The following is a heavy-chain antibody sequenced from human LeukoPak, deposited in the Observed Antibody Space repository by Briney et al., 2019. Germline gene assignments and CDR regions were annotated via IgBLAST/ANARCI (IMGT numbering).Heavy chain of an antibody. CDR1: GYTFTGYY. Sequence: ASVKVSCKASGYTFTGYYMHWVRQAPGQGLEWMGWINPNSGGTNYAQKFQGRVTVTRGTSISTAYMELSRLRSDDTAVYYCARDLAGGPYYFDYWGQGTLVTVSS. D-gene: IGHD3-10*01. J-gene: IGHJ4*02. CDR3: ARDLAGGPYYFDY. CDR2: INPNSGGT. V-gene: IGHV1-2*02.